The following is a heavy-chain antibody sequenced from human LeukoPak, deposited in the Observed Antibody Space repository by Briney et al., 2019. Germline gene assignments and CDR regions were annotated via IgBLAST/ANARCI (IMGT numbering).Heavy chain of an antibody. CDR1: GGSITSNY. V-gene: IGHV4-59*12. CDR2: IDYRGST. CDR3: AAGGLSYYFDY. D-gene: IGHD2-8*02. J-gene: IGHJ4*02. Sequence: SETLSLTCSVSGGSITSNYWTWIRQSPGKGLEWIGYIDYRGSTNHNPSLKSRVTMSVDTSKNQFSLKLSSVTAADTAVYYCAAGGLSYYFDYWGRGTLVTVSS.